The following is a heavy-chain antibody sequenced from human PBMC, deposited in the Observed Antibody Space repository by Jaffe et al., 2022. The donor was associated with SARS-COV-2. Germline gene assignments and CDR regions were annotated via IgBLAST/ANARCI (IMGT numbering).Heavy chain of an antibody. D-gene: IGHD6-13*01. J-gene: IGHJ1*01. CDR2: IQQDGSGE. V-gene: IGHV3-7*01. CDR1: GFMFNGYW. Sequence: EVQLVESGGGLVQPGGSLRLSCAASGFMFNGYWMSWVRQAPGKGLEWVASIQQDGSGEEYVDSVKGRFTISRDNAKNSLFLQMNSLRVEDTAIYYCVAPYWGSWYGGDEYFQHWGQGTQVTVSS. CDR3: VAPYWGSWYGGDEYFQH.